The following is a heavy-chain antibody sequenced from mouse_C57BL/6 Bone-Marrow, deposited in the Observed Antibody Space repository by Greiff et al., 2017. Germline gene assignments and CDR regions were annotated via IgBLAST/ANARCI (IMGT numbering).Heavy chain of an antibody. CDR3: TTARQLRDCFAY. CDR2: IDPEDGDT. J-gene: IGHJ3*01. D-gene: IGHD3-2*02. V-gene: IGHV14-1*01. Sequence: VQLKQSGAELVRPGASVKLSCTASGFNIKDYYMHWVKQRPEQGLEWIGRIDPEDGDTEYAPKFQGKATMTADTSSNTAYLQLSSLTSEDTAVYYCTTARQLRDCFAYWGQGTLVTVSA. CDR1: GFNIKDYY.